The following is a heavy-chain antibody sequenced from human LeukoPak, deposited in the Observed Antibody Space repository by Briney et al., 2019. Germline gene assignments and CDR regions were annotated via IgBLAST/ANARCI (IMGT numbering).Heavy chain of an antibody. D-gene: IGHD4-4*01. J-gene: IGHJ4*02. CDR1: GYTFSSYD. Sequence: ASVKVSCKASGYTFSSYDISWVRQAPGQGPEWMGRINAKNGNGDSVQKFQGRVTMTTDTSTNTAYMELRSLGSDDTAVYFCARVTSARLPLRWYYFDHWGQGTLVTVSS. V-gene: IGHV1-18*01. CDR3: ARVTSARLPLRWYYFDH. CDR2: INAKNGNG.